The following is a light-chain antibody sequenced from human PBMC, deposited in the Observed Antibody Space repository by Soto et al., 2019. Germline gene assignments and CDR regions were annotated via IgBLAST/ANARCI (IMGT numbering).Light chain of an antibody. Sequence: QSALTQPPSVSGAPGQRVIISCSGSSSNIGAGYDVHWYQQLPGTAPKLLIYDNNNRPSGVPDRFSGSKSGTSASLAITGLQGGDEADYYCQSYDSSLSGAVFGGGTQLTVL. J-gene: IGLJ7*01. CDR2: DNN. CDR3: QSYDSSLSGAV. V-gene: IGLV1-40*01. CDR1: SSNIGAGYD.